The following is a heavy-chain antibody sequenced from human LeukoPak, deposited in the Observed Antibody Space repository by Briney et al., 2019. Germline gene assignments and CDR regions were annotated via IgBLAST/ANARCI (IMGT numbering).Heavy chain of an antibody. CDR3: ARLRLPRFLEWLRGYFDY. D-gene: IGHD3-3*01. Sequence: SETLSLTCAVYGGSFSGYYWSWIRQPPGKGLEWIGEINHSGSTNYNPSLKSRVTISVDTSKNQFSLKLSSVTAADTAVYYCARLRLPRFLEWLRGYFDYWGQGTLVTVSS. V-gene: IGHV4-34*01. CDR1: GGSFSGYY. J-gene: IGHJ4*02. CDR2: INHSGST.